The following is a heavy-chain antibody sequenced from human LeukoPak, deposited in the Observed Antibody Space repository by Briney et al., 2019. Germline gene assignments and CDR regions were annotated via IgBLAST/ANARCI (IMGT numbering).Heavy chain of an antibody. J-gene: IGHJ4*02. V-gene: IGHV3-53*01. CDR2: IYSIGTT. CDR1: GFTVSSNY. Sequence: PGGSLRLSCAASGFTVSSNYVSWVRQAPGKGLEWVSVIYSIGTTFYADSVKGRFTISRDNAKNTLFLQMNSLRAEDTTVYYCARNSAMEQWLPLDYWGQGTLVTVSS. CDR3: ARNSAMEQWLPLDY. D-gene: IGHD6-19*01.